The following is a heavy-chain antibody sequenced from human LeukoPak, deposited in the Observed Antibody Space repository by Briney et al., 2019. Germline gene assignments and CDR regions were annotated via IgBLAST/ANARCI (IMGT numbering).Heavy chain of an antibody. CDR1: GFTFSLYW. V-gene: IGHV3-7*01. CDR3: ARDGDTSGYTD. Sequence: PGGSLRLSCAASGFTFSLYWISWVRQAPGKGLEWVANIKQDGSEKYYVDSVKGRFTISRDNAKNSLYLQMNSLRADDTAVYYCARDGDTSGYTDWGQGTLVTVSS. D-gene: IGHD3-22*01. CDR2: IKQDGSEK. J-gene: IGHJ4*02.